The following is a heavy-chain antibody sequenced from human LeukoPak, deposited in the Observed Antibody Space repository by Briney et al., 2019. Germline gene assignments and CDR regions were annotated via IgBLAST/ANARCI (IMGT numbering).Heavy chain of an antibody. CDR1: GFTFSNHA. V-gene: IGHV3-23*01. Sequence: GGSLRLSCAASGFTFSNHAMSWVRQAPGKGLQWVSAISGGGVAIYYADSVKGRFTISRDNSKNTLYLQMNSLRAEDTAVYYCAKDGFDYYDSSGYYYFNYWGQGTLVTVSS. J-gene: IGHJ4*02. CDR3: AKDGFDYYDSSGYYYFNY. CDR2: ISGGGVAI. D-gene: IGHD3-22*01.